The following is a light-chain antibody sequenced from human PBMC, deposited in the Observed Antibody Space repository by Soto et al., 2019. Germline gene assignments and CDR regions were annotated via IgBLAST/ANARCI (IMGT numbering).Light chain of an antibody. Sequence: DIQMTQSPSTLSASVGDRVTITCRASQSINIWLAWYQQRPGTAPKLLIYKTSSLESGVPSRFSGSGSGTEFTLTISSLQPDEFATYYCHQYHTFPFTFGPGTKVDIK. CDR3: HQYHTFPFT. V-gene: IGKV1-5*03. CDR1: QSINIW. J-gene: IGKJ3*01. CDR2: KTS.